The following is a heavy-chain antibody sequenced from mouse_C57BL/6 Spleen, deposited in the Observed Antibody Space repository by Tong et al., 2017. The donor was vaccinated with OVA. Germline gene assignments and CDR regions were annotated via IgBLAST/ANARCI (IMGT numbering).Heavy chain of an antibody. D-gene: IGHD2-4*01. CDR1: GFTFSDYG. CDR3: ARIYDYDRGYFDY. J-gene: IGHJ3*01. CDR2: ISNGGGST. V-gene: IGHV5-17*01. Sequence: EVQLQESGGGLVKPGGSLKLSCAASGFTFSDYGMHWVRQAPEKGLEWVAYISNGGGSTYYPDTVKGRFTISRDNAKNTLFLQMTSLRSEDTAMYYCARIYDYDRGYFDYWGQGTLVTVSA.